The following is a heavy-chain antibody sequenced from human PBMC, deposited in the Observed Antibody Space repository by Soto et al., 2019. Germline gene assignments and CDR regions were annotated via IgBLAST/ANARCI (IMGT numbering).Heavy chain of an antibody. Sequence: PGGSLRLSCAASGFTFSSYAMHWVRQAPGKGLEWVAVISYDGSNKYYADSVKGRFTISRDNSKNTLYLQMNSLRAEDTAVYYCARDPYSSSSSSTQFDYWGQGTLVTVSS. CDR3: ARDPYSSSSSSTQFDY. CDR1: GFTFSSYA. J-gene: IGHJ4*02. D-gene: IGHD6-6*01. V-gene: IGHV3-30-3*01. CDR2: ISYDGSNK.